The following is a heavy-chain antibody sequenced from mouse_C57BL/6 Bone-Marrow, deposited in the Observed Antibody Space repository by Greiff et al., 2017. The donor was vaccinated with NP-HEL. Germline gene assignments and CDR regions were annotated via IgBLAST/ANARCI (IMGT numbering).Heavy chain of an antibody. D-gene: IGHD1-1*01. V-gene: IGHV2-9-1*01. J-gene: IGHJ3*01. CDR1: GFSLTSYA. Sequence: QVQLKESGPGLVAPSQSLSITCTVSGFSLTSYAISWVRQPPGKGLVWLGVIWTGGGTNYNSALNSRLSISKDNSKSQVFLKMNSLQTDDTARYYCARNEHYYGSSLPWFAYWGQGTLVTVSA. CDR3: ARNEHYYGSSLPWFAY. CDR2: IWTGGGT.